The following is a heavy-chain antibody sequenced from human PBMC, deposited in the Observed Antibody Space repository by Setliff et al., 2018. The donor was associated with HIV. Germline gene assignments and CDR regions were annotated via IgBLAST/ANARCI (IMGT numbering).Heavy chain of an antibody. Sequence: GASVKVSCKASGYTFTGYYIHWVRQAPGQGLEWMGIINPSDGSTSYAQKFQGRVTMTRDTSTSTVYMELSSLRSEDTAMYYCARVGERWLQFYYLDNWGQGTLVTVSS. V-gene: IGHV1-46*01. CDR1: GYTFTGYY. CDR3: ARVGERWLQFYYLDN. CDR2: INPSDGST. J-gene: IGHJ4*02. D-gene: IGHD5-12*01.